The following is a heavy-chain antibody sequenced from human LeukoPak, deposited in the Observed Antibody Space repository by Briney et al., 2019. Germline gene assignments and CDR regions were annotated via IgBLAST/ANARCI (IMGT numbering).Heavy chain of an antibody. V-gene: IGHV4-61*02. CDR3: ARDSYYYDSSGYYRLIDY. J-gene: IGHJ4*02. D-gene: IGHD3-22*01. CDR2: IYTSGST. CDR1: GGSISSGSYY. Sequence: SQTLSLTCTVSGGSISSGSYYWSWIRQPAGKGLEWIGRIYTSGSTNYNPSLKSRVTISVDTSKNQFSLKLSSVTAADTAVYYCARDSYYYDSSGYYRLIDYWGRGTLVTVSS.